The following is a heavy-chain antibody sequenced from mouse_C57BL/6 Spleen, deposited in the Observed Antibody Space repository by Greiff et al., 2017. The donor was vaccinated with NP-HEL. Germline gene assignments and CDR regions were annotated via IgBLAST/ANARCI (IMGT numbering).Heavy chain of an antibody. D-gene: IGHD2-3*01. J-gene: IGHJ4*01. V-gene: IGHV1-85*01. CDR3: ARSEDGYYGRAMDY. CDR2: IYPRDGST. CDR1: GYTFTSYD. Sequence: VQLQQSGPELVKPGASVKLSCKASGYTFTSYDINWVKQRPGQGLEWIGWIYPRDGSTKYNEKFKGKATLTVDTSSSTAYMELHSLTAEDSAFYFCARSEDGYYGRAMDYWGQGTSDTVSS.